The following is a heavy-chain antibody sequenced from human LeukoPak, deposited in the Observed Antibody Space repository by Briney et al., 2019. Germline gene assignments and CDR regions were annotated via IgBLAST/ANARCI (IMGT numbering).Heavy chain of an antibody. D-gene: IGHD3-10*01. CDR1: GYTLTELS. V-gene: IGHV1-24*01. CDR2: FDPEEGKT. J-gene: IGHJ6*02. CDR3: ATLKYYYGSGSSDYYYGMDV. Sequence: GASVKVSRKVAGYTLTELSIHWVRQAPGRGLEWMGGFDPEEGKTIYAEKFQGRVALTEDRSADTAYMELSSLRSDDTAVYYCATLKYYYGSGSSDYYYGMDVWGQGTTVTVSS.